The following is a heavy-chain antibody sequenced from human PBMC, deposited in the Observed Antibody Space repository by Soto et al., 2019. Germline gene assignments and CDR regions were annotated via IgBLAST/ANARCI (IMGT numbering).Heavy chain of an antibody. CDR2: ISYDGSNK. CDR3: AKGYQLLTYYYDY. J-gene: IGHJ4*02. Sequence: GGSLRLSCAASGFTFSSYGMHWVRQAPGKGLEWVAVISYDGSNKYYADSVKGRFTISRDNSKNTLYLQMNSLRAEDTAVYYCAKGYQLLTYYYDYSGQGTLVTVSA. V-gene: IGHV3-30*18. CDR1: GFTFSSYG. D-gene: IGHD2-2*01.